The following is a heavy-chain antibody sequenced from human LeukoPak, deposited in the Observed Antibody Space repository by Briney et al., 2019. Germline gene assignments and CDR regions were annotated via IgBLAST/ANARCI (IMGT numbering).Heavy chain of an antibody. CDR2: ISPYNGNT. J-gene: IGHJ4*02. CDR3: ARDQYDFVWGSYRPYFDY. Sequence: ASVKVSCKASGYTFTSYGISWVRQAPGQGLEWMGSISPYNGNTKYAERFQDRVIMTADTSTRTAYMELRNLRSDETAVFYCARDQYDFVWGSYRPYFDYWGQGTLVTVSS. CDR1: GYTFTSYG. D-gene: IGHD3-16*02. V-gene: IGHV1-18*04.